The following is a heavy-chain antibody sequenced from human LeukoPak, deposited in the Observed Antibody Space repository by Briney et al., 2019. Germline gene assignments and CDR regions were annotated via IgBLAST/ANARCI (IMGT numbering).Heavy chain of an antibody. Sequence: PGGSLRLSCAASGFTVSSNYMSWHRQAPEKGLEWVSVIYSGGSTYYADSVKGRFTISRDSSKNTLYLQMNILRAEDTAVYYCARGVVAAGTICFDCWGQGTLVTVSS. CDR1: GFTVSSNY. D-gene: IGHD6-13*01. V-gene: IGHV3-66*01. J-gene: IGHJ4*02. CDR3: ARGVVAAGTICFDC. CDR2: IYSGGST.